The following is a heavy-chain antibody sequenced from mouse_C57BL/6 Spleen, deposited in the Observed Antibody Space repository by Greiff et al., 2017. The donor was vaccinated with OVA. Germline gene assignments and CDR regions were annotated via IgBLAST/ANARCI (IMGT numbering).Heavy chain of an antibody. D-gene: IGHD2-4*01. CDR1: GYTFTSYW. CDR3: ARGHYDYTLDY. CDR2: IDPSDSYT. J-gene: IGHJ2*01. V-gene: IGHV1-69*01. Sequence: VQLQQPGAELVMPGASVTLSCKASGYTFTSYWMHWVKQRPGQGLEWIGEIDPSDSYTNYNQKFKGKSTLTVDKSSSTAYMQLSSLTSEDSAVYYCARGHYDYTLDYWGQGTTLTVSS.